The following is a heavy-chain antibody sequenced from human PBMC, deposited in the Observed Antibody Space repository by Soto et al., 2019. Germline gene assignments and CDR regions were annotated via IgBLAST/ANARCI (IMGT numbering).Heavy chain of an antibody. CDR2: TYSRSKWYN. Sequence: SQTLSLTCAISGASVSSNTAFWNCVRQSPSRGLEWLGRTYSRSKWYNDYAVSVKSRIIINPDTSKNQFSLQLNSVTPEDTAVYYCAKGDNLGPKTGYAFDPWGQGILVTVSS. J-gene: IGHJ5*02. D-gene: IGHD5-12*01. CDR3: AKGDNLGPKTGYAFDP. CDR1: GASVSSNTAF. V-gene: IGHV6-1*01.